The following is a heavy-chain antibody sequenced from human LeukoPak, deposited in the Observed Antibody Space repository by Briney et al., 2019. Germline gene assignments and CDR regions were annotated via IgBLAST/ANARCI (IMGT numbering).Heavy chain of an antibody. CDR1: GFTFSSYA. Sequence: WGSLRLSCAASGFTFSSYAMSWVRQPPGKGLEWVSAISGSGGSTYDADSVKGRFTISRDNSKNTLYLQMNSLRAEDTAVYYCAKDRLIVVVADFDYWGQGTLVTVSS. D-gene: IGHD3-22*01. V-gene: IGHV3-23*01. CDR3: AKDRLIVVVADFDY. CDR2: ISGSGGST. J-gene: IGHJ4*02.